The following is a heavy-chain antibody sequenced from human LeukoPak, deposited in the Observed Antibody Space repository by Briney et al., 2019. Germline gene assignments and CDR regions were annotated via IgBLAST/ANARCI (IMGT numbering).Heavy chain of an antibody. CDR2: ITGSAGST. CDR1: GLTFSSYA. CDR3: ASKAHDFWSGSEGYYYMDV. Sequence: GGSLRLSCAASGLTFSSYAMTWVRQAPGKGLEWVSTITGSAGSTYYADSVKGRFTISRYNSKNTVYLQMNSLRVEDTAVYYCASKAHDFWSGSEGYYYMDVWGKGTTVTVSS. V-gene: IGHV3-23*01. D-gene: IGHD3-3*01. J-gene: IGHJ6*03.